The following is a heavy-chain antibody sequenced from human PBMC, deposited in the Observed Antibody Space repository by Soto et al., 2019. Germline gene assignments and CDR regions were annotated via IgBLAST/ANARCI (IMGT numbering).Heavy chain of an antibody. J-gene: IGHJ5*02. CDR2: IYATGTT. D-gene: IGHD1-1*01. CDR3: VTDATTTLRDWFDP. Sequence: SETLSLTCTVSGASISGFYWSWIRKSAGKGLEWIGRIYATGTTDYNPSLKSRVMMSVDTSKKQFSLKLRSVTAADTAVYYCVTDATTTLRDWFDPRGQGISVTVSS. CDR1: GASISGFY. V-gene: IGHV4-4*07.